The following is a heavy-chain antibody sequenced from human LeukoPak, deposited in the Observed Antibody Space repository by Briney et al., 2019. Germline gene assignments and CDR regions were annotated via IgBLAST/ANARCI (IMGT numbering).Heavy chain of an antibody. CDR1: GFTFSNYW. Sequence: GGSLRLPCAASGFTFSNYWMHWVRQVPGKGLVWVSRIYRDGSNTDYADSVKGRFIISRDNVKNTQYLQMNSLRADDTAVYYCARDGDAYNFDFWGQGALVTVSS. V-gene: IGHV3-74*01. J-gene: IGHJ4*02. CDR3: ARDGDAYNFDF. D-gene: IGHD5-24*01. CDR2: IYRDGSNT.